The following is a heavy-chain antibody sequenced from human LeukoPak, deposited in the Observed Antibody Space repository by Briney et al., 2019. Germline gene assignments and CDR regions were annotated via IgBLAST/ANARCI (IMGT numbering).Heavy chain of an antibody. CDR3: ARDDSAAAGTRALYYYGMDV. CDR2: IKSDGIAI. CDR1: GFTFSNYV. Sequence: GGSLRLSCAASGFTFSNYVMHWVRQAPGKGLVWVSRIKSDGIAITYADSVKGRFTISRDNAKNTLYLQMNSLRAEDTAVYYCARDDSAAAGTRALYYYGMDVWGQGTTVTVSS. D-gene: IGHD6-13*01. J-gene: IGHJ6*02. V-gene: IGHV3-74*01.